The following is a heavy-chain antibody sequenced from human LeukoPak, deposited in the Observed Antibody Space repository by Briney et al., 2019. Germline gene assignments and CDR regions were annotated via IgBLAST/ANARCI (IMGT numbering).Heavy chain of an antibody. CDR1: GGSISSGSYY. Sequence: PSETLSLTCTVSGGSISSGSYYWSWIRQPAGKGLEWIGRIYTGGSTNYNPSLKSRVTISVDTSKNQFSLKLSSVTAADTAVYYCARLPPSYYYDSSGYYPAYYYYGMDVWGQGTTVTVSS. CDR2: IYTGGST. V-gene: IGHV4-61*02. J-gene: IGHJ6*02. CDR3: ARLPPSYYYDSSGYYPAYYYYGMDV. D-gene: IGHD3-22*01.